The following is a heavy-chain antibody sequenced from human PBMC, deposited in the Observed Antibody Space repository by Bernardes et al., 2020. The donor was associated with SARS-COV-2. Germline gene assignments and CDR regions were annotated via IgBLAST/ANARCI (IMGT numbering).Heavy chain of an antibody. Sequence: RGSRRLACVASGFTFSSYGVHWVRQVDSKGLEWVAVIWSAGSNKYYADSVTGRFTISRDNSKNMMYLQMNSLMAEDTAVYYCARVVSYYYGMDVWGQGTTVTVSS. CDR2: IWSAGSNK. V-gene: IGHV3-33*01. J-gene: IGHJ6*02. D-gene: IGHD2-8*01. CDR3: ARVVSYYYGMDV. CDR1: GFTFSSYG.